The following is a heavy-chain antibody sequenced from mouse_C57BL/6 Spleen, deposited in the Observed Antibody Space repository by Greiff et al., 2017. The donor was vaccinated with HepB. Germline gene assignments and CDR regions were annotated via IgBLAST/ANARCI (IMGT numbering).Heavy chain of an antibody. CDR2: ISDGGSYT. D-gene: IGHD4-1*01. Sequence: EVKLMESGGGLVKPGGSLKLSCAASGFTFSSYAMSWVRQTPEKRLEWVATISDGGSYTYYPDNVKGRFTISRDNAKNNLYLQMSHLKSEDTAMYYCARERGLTGYFDYWGQGTTLTVSS. CDR3: ARERGLTGYFDY. J-gene: IGHJ2*01. V-gene: IGHV5-4*01. CDR1: GFTFSSYA.